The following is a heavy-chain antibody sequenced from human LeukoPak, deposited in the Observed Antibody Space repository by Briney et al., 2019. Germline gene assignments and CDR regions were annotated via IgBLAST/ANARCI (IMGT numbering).Heavy chain of an antibody. V-gene: IGHV3-30*02. CDR2: IRYDGSNK. CDR3: AKDPSIAAAGTGVDY. CDR1: GFTFSSYG. J-gene: IGHJ4*02. D-gene: IGHD6-13*01. Sequence: GGSLRLFCAASGFTFSSYGRHWFRQAPAKGLEWLAFIRYDGSNKYYADSVKGRFTISRDNSKNTLYLQMNSLRAEDTAVYYCAKDPSIAAAGTGVDYWGQGTLVTVSS.